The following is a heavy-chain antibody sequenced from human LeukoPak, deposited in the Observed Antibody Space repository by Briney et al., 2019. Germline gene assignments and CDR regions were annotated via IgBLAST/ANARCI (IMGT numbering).Heavy chain of an antibody. CDR2: ISGSSGST. D-gene: IGHD6-19*01. J-gene: IGHJ5*02. CDR3: AKDAPGIAVAGTGWFDP. CDR1: GFTFSSYA. Sequence: GGSLRLSCAASGFTFSSYAMSWVRQAPGKGLEWVSAISGSSGSTYYADSVKGRFTISRDNSKNTLYLQMNSLRAEDTAVYYCAKDAPGIAVAGTGWFDPWGQGTLVTVSS. V-gene: IGHV3-23*01.